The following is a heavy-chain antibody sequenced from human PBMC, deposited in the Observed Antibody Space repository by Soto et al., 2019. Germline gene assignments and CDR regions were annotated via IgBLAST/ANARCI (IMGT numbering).Heavy chain of an antibody. Sequence: SQTLSLTCAISGDSVSSNSAAWNWIRQSPSGGLEWLGRTYYRSRWYNDYAVSVRSRITINPDTSKNQFSLHLNSVTPEDTAVYYCAKDQNSWYIYYGMDVWGQGTTVTVSS. CDR1: GDSVSSNSAA. CDR2: TYYRSRWYN. CDR3: AKDQNSWYIYYGMDV. D-gene: IGHD6-13*01. V-gene: IGHV6-1*01. J-gene: IGHJ6*02.